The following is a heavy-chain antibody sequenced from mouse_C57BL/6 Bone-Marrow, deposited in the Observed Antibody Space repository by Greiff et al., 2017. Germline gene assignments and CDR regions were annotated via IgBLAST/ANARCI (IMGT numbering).Heavy chain of an antibody. Sequence: VQLQQSGPELVKPGASVKISCKASGYTFTDYYMNWVKQTHGKSLEWIGDINPNNGGTSYNQKFKGKATLTVDKSSSTSYMELRSLTSEDSAVYYCAGRPRFAYWGQGTLVTVSA. CDR2: INPNNGGT. V-gene: IGHV1-26*01. J-gene: IGHJ3*01. CDR3: AGRPRFAY. CDR1: GYTFTDYY.